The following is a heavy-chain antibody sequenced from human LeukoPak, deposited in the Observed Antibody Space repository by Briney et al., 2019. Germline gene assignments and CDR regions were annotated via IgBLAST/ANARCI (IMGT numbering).Heavy chain of an antibody. CDR3: ARSRAYYYDSSGLAPDY. J-gene: IGHJ4*02. CDR2: MNPNSGNT. CDR1: VYTFTSYD. V-gene: IGHV1-8*01. D-gene: IGHD3-22*01. Sequence: ASVKVSCKASVYTFTSYDINWVRQATGQGLEWMGWMNPNSGNTGYAQKFQGRVTMTRNTSISTAYMELSSLRSEDTAVYYCARSRAYYYDSSGLAPDYWGQGTLVTVSS.